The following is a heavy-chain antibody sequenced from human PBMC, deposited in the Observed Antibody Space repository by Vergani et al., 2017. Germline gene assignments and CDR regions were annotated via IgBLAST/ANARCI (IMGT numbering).Heavy chain of an antibody. CDR2: VYARDSIT. CDR3: VRDVRDSRT. J-gene: IGHJ3*01. Sequence: EVQLVQSGAEVKKPGESLKISCEGSGYTFTDYWVGWVRQKPGKGLEWMGVVYARDSITRYSLSFEGQVTISADKSINTAYLEWDSLRASDSAMYYCVRDVRDSRTWSQGTLVAVSS. CDR1: GYTFTDYW. V-gene: IGHV5-51*01.